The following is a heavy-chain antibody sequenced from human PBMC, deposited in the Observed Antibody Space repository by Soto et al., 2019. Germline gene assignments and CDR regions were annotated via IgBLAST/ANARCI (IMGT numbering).Heavy chain of an antibody. CDR3: VRFWSGLVVPGHRDAFDL. CDR1: GFSLTTSGVG. CDR2: IYWDDDT. Sequence: QITLKESGPPLVRPTQTLTLACSLSGFSLTTSGVGVGWIRQPPGKALEFLALIYWDDDTRYRPSLRTRITTTKDTSKNLRVLTMTNVDSVDTATYYCVRFWSGLVVPGHRDAFDLWGQGTMVTVSS. D-gene: IGHD3-3*01. V-gene: IGHV2-5*02. J-gene: IGHJ3*01.